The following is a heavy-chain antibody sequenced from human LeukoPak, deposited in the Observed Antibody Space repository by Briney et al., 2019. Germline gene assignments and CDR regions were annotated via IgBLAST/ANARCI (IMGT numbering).Heavy chain of an antibody. J-gene: IGHJ6*03. D-gene: IGHD3-3*01. V-gene: IGHV3-9*01. CDR1: GFTFDDYA. CDR3: ARGGISIFGVVIYMDV. Sequence: GRSLRLSCAASGFTFDDYAMHWVRQAPGKGLEWVSGNSWNSGSIGYADSVKGRFTISRDNAKNSLSLQMNSLRVEDTALYYCARGGISIFGVVIYMDVWGKGTTVTVSS. CDR2: NSWNSGSI.